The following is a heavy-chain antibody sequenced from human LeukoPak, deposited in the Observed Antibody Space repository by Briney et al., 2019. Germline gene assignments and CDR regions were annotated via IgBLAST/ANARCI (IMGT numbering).Heavy chain of an antibody. Sequence: GASVKVSCKASGYTFTSHYMHWVRQAPGQGLEWMGWINPNSGGTNYAQKFQGRVTMTRDTSISTAYTELSRLRSDDTAVYYCARCIVGAKDHYYYYMDVWGKGTTVTVSS. V-gene: IGHV1-2*02. D-gene: IGHD1-26*01. CDR2: INPNSGGT. J-gene: IGHJ6*03. CDR1: GYTFTSHY. CDR3: ARCIVGAKDHYYYYMDV.